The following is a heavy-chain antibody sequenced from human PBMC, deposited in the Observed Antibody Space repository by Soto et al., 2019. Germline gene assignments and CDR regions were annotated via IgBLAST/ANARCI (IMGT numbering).Heavy chain of an antibody. J-gene: IGHJ1*01. D-gene: IGHD3-10*01. CDR3: ATLGVHAATFQH. V-gene: IGHV4-39*02. CDR1: GGSISSSSFY. Sequence: HLQLQESGRGLVNSSETLSLTCTVSGGSISSSSFYWDWIRQPPGQGLEWIGSIFYSGSTYYNPSLDIRFTVSFDTSKSHFSLTLSFVPGADTALYSGATLGVHAATFQHWGQGPRVNDSS. CDR2: IFYSGST.